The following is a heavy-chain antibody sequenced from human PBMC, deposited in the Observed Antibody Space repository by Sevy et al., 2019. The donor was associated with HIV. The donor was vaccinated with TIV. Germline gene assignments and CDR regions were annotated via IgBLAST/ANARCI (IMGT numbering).Heavy chain of an antibody. J-gene: IGHJ6*02. CDR2: ISGYIGNT. CDR3: ARSHDIGGYHSQYYYYYGMDV. D-gene: IGHD3-22*01. V-gene: IGHV1-18*01. CDR1: GYIFPNYA. Sequence: ASVKVSCKASGYIFPNYAVSWVRQAPGQGLEWMGWISGYIGNTNYIQELQGRVTMTRDTSTMTVHMELRCLRSDDTGTSDCARSHDIGGYHSQYYYYYGMDVWGQGTTVSVSS.